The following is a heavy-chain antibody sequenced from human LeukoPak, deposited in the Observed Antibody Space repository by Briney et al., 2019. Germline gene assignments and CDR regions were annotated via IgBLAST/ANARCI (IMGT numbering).Heavy chain of an antibody. J-gene: IGHJ6*02. Sequence: GGSLRLSCAASGFTFSDYSMNWVRQAPGKGLEWVAVIWYDGSNKYYADSVKGRFTISRDNSKNTLYLQMNSLRAEDTAVYYCARASDYYYYGMDVWGQGTTVTVSS. CDR3: ARASDYYYYGMDV. CDR1: GFTFSDYS. CDR2: IWYDGSNK. V-gene: IGHV3-33*08.